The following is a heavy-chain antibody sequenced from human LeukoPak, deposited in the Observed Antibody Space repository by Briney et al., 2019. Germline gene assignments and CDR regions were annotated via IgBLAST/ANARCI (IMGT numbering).Heavy chain of an antibody. V-gene: IGHV4-59*08. CDR2: IYYSGST. Sequence: PSETLSLTCTVSGGSISSYYWSWIRQPPGKGLEWIGYIYYSGSTNYNPSLKSRVTISVDTSKNQFSLKLSSVTAADTAVYYCASPKGRGGAFDIWGQGTMVTVSS. CDR3: ASPKGRGGAFDI. CDR1: GGSISSYY. J-gene: IGHJ3*02.